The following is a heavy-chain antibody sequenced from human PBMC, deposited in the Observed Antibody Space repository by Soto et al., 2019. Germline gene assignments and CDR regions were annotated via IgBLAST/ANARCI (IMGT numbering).Heavy chain of an antibody. J-gene: IGHJ6*03. CDR1: GFTFSSYS. CDR2: ISSSSSYI. D-gene: IGHD4-17*01. V-gene: IGHV3-21*01. CDR3: ARVPATVTTYYYYYMDV. Sequence: EVQLVESGGGLVKPGGSLRLSCAASGFTFSSYSMNWVRQAPGKGLEWVSSISSSSSYIYYADSVKGRFTISRDNAKNSVYLQMTSLRAEDTAVYYCARVPATVTTYYYYYMDVWGKGTPVTVSS.